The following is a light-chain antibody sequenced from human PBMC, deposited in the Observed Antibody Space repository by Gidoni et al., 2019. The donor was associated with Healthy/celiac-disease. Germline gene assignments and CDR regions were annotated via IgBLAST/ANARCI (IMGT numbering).Light chain of an antibody. J-gene: IGKJ1*01. CDR1: QSVSSN. V-gene: IGKV3-15*01. CDR3: QQYNNWPPW. Sequence: EIVMTQSPATLSVSPGERATLSCRASQSVSSNLAWYQQKPGQAPRPLIYGASTRATGIPARFSGSGSGTEFTLTISSLQSEDFAVYYCQQYNNWPPWFGQGTKVEIK. CDR2: GAS.